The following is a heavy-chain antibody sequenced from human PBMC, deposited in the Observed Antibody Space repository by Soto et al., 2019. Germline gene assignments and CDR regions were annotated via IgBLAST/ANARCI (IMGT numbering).Heavy chain of an antibody. CDR1: GLTFGSFT. CDR2: ISSNSAYI. CDR3: TRDASRDSSARGWFDP. J-gene: IGHJ5*02. D-gene: IGHD6-13*01. V-gene: IGHV3-21*02. Sequence: EVQLVESGGGLVKPGGSLGLSCPASGLTFGSFTMNWVRKAPGKGLEWVSTISSNSAYIYYTDALRGRFTISRDNAKNSLHLQMNSLRAEDTAVYYCTRDASRDSSARGWFDPWGPGTLVTVSS.